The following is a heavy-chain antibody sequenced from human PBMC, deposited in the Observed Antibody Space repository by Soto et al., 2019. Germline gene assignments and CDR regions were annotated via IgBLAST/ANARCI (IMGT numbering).Heavy chain of an antibody. D-gene: IGHD3-16*01. J-gene: IGHJ4*02. CDR3: ARDPHEGVYDY. V-gene: IGHV1-2*02. CDR2: MRPDSGGA. Sequence: ASVKVSCKASGYTFTGYYLHWIRQAPGQGLQWMGWMRPDSGGANYAQKFQGRVSMTRDTSTSTFYMELSRLASDDTAVYYCARDPHEGVYDYWGQGXQVTVPS. CDR1: GYTFTGYY.